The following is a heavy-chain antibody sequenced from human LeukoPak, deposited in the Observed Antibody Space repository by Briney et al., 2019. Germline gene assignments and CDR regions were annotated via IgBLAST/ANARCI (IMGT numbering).Heavy chain of an antibody. D-gene: IGHD2-21*01. CDR1: GSSFGSYW. CDR3: ARLGLGGYSYSLDY. CDR2: IKEDGSEK. J-gene: IGHJ4*02. V-gene: IGHV3-7*01. Sequence: PGGSLRLSCAASGSSFGSYWMNWVRQAPGKGLEWVANIKEDGSEKYYVDSVKGRFTISRDSAKNALYLQMNSLRAEDTAVYYCARLGLGGYSYSLDYWGQGTLVTVSS.